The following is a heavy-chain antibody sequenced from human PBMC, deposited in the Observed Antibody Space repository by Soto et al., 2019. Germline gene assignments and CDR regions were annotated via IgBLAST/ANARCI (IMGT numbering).Heavy chain of an antibody. CDR3: ASGRGYDILTGYYPYFDY. CDR1: GFTFDDYA. D-gene: IGHD3-9*01. CDR2: ISWNSGSI. J-gene: IGHJ4*02. V-gene: IGHV3-9*01. Sequence: SLRLSCAASGFTFDDYAMHWVRQAPGKGLEWVSGISWNSGSIGYADSLKGRFTISRDNAKKSLYLQMNSLRAEDTALYYCASGRGYDILTGYYPYFDYWGQGTLVTVSS.